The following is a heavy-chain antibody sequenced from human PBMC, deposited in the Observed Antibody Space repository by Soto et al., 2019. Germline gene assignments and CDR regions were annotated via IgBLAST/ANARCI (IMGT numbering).Heavy chain of an antibody. CDR2: ISSSGSTI. Sequence: LRLSCAASGFTFSDYYMSWIRQAPGKGLEWVSYISSSGSTIYYADSVKGRFTISRDNAKNSLYLQMNSLRAEDTAVYYCARDLVRYSYGNDYWGQGTLVTVSS. V-gene: IGHV3-11*01. J-gene: IGHJ4*02. CDR3: ARDLVRYSYGNDY. D-gene: IGHD5-18*01. CDR1: GFTFSDYY.